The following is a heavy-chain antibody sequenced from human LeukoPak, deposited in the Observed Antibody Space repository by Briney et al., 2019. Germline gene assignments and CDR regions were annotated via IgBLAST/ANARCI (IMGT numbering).Heavy chain of an antibody. V-gene: IGHV3-53*01. CDR3: TRSGYRHPYHFES. D-gene: IGHD3-22*01. CDR2: IYTGGGT. J-gene: IGHJ4*02. Sequence: GGTLRLSCAVSGFTVRTTYMSWVRQAPGKGLEWVSVIYTGGGTDHTDSVKGRFTISRDNSKNTLSLQMNSLRAEDTAIYYCTRSGYRHPYHFESWGQGTLVIVSS. CDR1: GFTVRTTY.